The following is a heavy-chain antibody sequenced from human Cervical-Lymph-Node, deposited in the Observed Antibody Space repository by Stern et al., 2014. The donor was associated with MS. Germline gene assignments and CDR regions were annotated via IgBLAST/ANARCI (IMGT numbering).Heavy chain of an antibody. J-gene: IGHJ4*02. CDR2: ISGSGNT. CDR3: ARATGAATAVLY. CDR1: GGSFSTYY. D-gene: IGHD1-14*01. V-gene: IGHV4-59*01. Sequence: VHLVESGPGLVKPSETLSLTCTLSGGSFSTYYWTWIRRPPGKGLAWIGYISGSGNTNYNPSLKSRLTMSLDASTNQISLNLTSVTAADTAIYYCARATGAATAVLYWGQGALVTISS.